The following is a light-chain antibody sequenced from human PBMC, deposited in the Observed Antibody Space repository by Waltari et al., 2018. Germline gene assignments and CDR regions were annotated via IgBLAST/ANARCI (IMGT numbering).Light chain of an antibody. CDR1: QGISSS. V-gene: IGKV3-11*01. CDR3: QQRSDWPLT. J-gene: IGKJ4*01. CDR2: DAS. Sequence: EIVLTQSPATLSLSPGERATLSCRASQGISSSLAWYQQKVGQAPRLLIYDASNRATGIPVRFSGSGSGTDFTLTISSLEPEDFAVYYCQQRSDWPLTFGGGTKVEIK.